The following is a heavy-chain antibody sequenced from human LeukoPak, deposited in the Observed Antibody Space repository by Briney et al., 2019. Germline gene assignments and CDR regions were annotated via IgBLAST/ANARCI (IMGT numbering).Heavy chain of an antibody. CDR3: AEDRPWFDP. Sequence: GGSLRLSCAASGFTFSSYSMNWVRQAPGRGLEWVSSISSSSSYIYYADSVKGRFTISRDNSKNTLYLQMNNLRAEDTAVYYCAEDRPWFDPWGQGTLVTVSS. CDR2: ISSSSSYI. J-gene: IGHJ5*02. CDR1: GFTFSSYS. V-gene: IGHV3-21*01. D-gene: IGHD6-6*01.